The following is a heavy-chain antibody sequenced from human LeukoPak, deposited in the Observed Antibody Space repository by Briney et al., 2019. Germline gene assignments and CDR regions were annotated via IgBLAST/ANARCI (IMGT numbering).Heavy chain of an antibody. CDR3: ARHPGYSFGQNYQYYYLDV. Sequence: SETLSLTCTVSGVSISSSSYYWGWIRQPPGEGLEWIGSVHYNGRTFYNPPLTSRVTISIDTSKNQFSLRLSSVTVADTAVYFCARHPGYSFGQNYQYYYLDVWGKGTTVTVSS. CDR1: GVSISSSSYY. V-gene: IGHV4-39*01. D-gene: IGHD5-18*01. J-gene: IGHJ6*03. CDR2: VHYNGRT.